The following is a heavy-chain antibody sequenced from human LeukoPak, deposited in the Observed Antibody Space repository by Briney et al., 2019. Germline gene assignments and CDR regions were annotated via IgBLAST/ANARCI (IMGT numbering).Heavy chain of an antibody. V-gene: IGHV4-39*07. D-gene: IGHD5-12*01. CDR1: GGSISSSDYY. CDR2: IYYSGST. CDR3: ARRHSGFDYGYFGY. J-gene: IGHJ4*02. Sequence: SETLSLTCTVSGGSISSSDYYWGWIRQPPGKGLEWIGTIYYSGSTYYNPSLKSRVTISVDTSKNQFSLKLSSVTAADTAVYYCARRHSGFDYGYFGYWGQGTLVTVSS.